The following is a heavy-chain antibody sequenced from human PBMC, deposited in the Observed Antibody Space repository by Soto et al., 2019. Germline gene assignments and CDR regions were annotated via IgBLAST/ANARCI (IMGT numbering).Heavy chain of an antibody. CDR2: ISSSGST. CDR3: ARSGVTGIVIPSHWFDP. Sequence: QVQLQQSGPGLLKPSQILSLTCTVSGDPIGGVGYWSWIRQFPGRGLEWIGCISSSGSTYYNPALNNLISLSLDTYQNQFSLKLLSVTAADTAIYYRARSGVTGIVIPSHWFDPWGQGTLVTVSS. D-gene: IGHD2-21*02. J-gene: IGHJ5*02. V-gene: IGHV4-31*01. CDR1: GDPIGGVGY.